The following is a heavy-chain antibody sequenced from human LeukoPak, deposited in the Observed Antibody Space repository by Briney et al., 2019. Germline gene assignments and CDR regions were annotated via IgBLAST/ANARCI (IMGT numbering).Heavy chain of an antibody. CDR3: ARRAGGYSHPYDY. CDR2: ISSSSSTI. D-gene: IGHD4-23*01. Sequence: GGSLRLSCAASGFTFSSYGMTWVRQAPGKGLEWVSYISSSSSTIYYADSVKGRFTISRDNSKNTLYLQMNSLRAEDTAVYYCARRAGGYSHPYDYWGQGILVTVSS. J-gene: IGHJ4*02. V-gene: IGHV3-48*01. CDR1: GFTFSSYG.